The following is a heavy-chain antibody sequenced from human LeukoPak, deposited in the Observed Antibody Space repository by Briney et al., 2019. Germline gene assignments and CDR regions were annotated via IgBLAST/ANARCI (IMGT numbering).Heavy chain of an antibody. CDR2: IYYSGST. V-gene: IGHV4-59*08. Sequence: SETLSLTCTVSGGSISSYYWSWIRQPPGKGLEWIGYIYYSGSTNYTPSLKSRVTISVDTSKNQFSLKLSSVTAADTAVYYCARHNEGYCSSTSCYAFDYWGQGTLVTVSS. D-gene: IGHD2-2*01. CDR3: ARHNEGYCSSTSCYAFDY. CDR1: GGSISSYY. J-gene: IGHJ4*02.